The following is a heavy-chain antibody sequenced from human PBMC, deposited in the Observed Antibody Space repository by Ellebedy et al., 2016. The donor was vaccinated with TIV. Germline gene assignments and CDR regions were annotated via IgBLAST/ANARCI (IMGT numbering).Heavy chain of an antibody. D-gene: IGHD3-10*01. Sequence: GESLKISXAASGFTFSSHWMTWLRQAPGKGLAWVANIKQDGTAEYYVDSVKGRFTISRDNAKNSLYLQMNSLRAEDTAVYYCARTYQTAMGRGVIAPCDYWGQGTLVTVSS. V-gene: IGHV3-7*01. CDR1: GFTFSSHW. J-gene: IGHJ4*02. CDR2: IKQDGTAE. CDR3: ARTYQTAMGRGVIAPCDY.